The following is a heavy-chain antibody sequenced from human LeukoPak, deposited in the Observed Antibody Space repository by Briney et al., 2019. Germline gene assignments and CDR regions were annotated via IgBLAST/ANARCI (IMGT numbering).Heavy chain of an antibody. CDR3: AKEGATKPYYYYYMDV. Sequence: GGSLRLSCAASGFTLSKYSMNWVRQAPGKGLEWVSAISGSGGSTYYADSVKGRFTISRDNSKNTLYLQMNSLRAEDTAVYYCAKEGATKPYYYYYMDVWGKGTTVTVSS. D-gene: IGHD1-26*01. CDR2: ISGSGGST. J-gene: IGHJ6*03. CDR1: GFTLSKYS. V-gene: IGHV3-23*01.